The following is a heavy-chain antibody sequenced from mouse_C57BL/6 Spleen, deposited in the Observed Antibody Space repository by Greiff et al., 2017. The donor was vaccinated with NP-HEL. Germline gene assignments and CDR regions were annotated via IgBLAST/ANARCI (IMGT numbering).Heavy chain of an antibody. V-gene: IGHV2-2*01. D-gene: IGHD2-5*01. CDR3: ASYSSNDGGFAY. Sequence: VQRVESGPGLVQPSQSLSITCTVSGFSLTSYGVHWVRQSPGKGLEWLGVIWCGGRTDYHAAFISRLSICKDNTKGQVFFQMTSLQADDTAIYYCASYSSNDGGFAYWGHGTLVTVSA. J-gene: IGHJ3*01. CDR2: IWCGGRT. CDR1: GFSLTSYG.